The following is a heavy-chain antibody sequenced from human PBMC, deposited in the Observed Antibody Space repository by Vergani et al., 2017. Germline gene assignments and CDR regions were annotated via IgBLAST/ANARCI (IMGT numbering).Heavy chain of an antibody. Sequence: QVQLVQSGAEVKKPGSSVKVSCKASGGTFSSYAISWVRQAPGQGLEWMGRIIPIFGTANYAQKFQGRVTITADESTGTAYMELSSLRSEDTAVYYCARDSSHYDILTGYYKGPFDYWGQGTLVTVSS. J-gene: IGHJ4*02. CDR3: ARDSSHYDILTGYYKGPFDY. CDR1: GGTFSSYA. CDR2: IIPIFGTA. D-gene: IGHD3-9*01. V-gene: IGHV1-69*15.